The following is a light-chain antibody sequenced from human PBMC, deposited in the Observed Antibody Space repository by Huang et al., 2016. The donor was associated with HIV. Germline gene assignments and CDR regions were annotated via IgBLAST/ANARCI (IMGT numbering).Light chain of an antibody. CDR1: QDIRNE. CDR2: SAS. Sequence: AIQMTQSPSSLSASVGDRVTITCRASQDIRNELGWYQQKPGKAPKRMIYSASSLQSGVPSRFSGSGSGTDCTLTISSLQPEDFATYYCLQNYAFPRMFGQGTKVEIK. V-gene: IGKV1-6*01. CDR3: LQNYAFPRM. J-gene: IGKJ1*01.